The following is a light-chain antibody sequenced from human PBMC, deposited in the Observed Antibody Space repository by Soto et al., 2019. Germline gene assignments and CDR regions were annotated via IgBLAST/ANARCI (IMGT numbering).Light chain of an antibody. V-gene: IGKV1-5*01. CDR2: DAS. Sequence: DIQMTQSPSTLSASVGDSVSITCRASQGIGTWLTWYQQKPGKAPKLLIYDASSLESGVPSRFSGSGSGTEFTLTISSLQPDDFATYYCQQYNSYPWTFGQGTKVDIK. J-gene: IGKJ1*01. CDR3: QQYNSYPWT. CDR1: QGIGTW.